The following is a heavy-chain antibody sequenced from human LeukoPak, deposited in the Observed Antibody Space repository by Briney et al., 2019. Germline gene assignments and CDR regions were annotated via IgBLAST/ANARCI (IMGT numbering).Heavy chain of an antibody. CDR1: GFTFSSYE. Sequence: GGSLRLSCAASGFTFSSYEMNWVRQAPGKGLEWVSYISSSGSTIYYADSVKSRFTISRDNAKNSLYLQMTSLRAEDTAVYYCARDTRVGYSYGRGSFDYWGQGTLVTVSS. CDR3: ARDTRVGYSYGRGSFDY. J-gene: IGHJ4*02. D-gene: IGHD5-18*01. V-gene: IGHV3-48*03. CDR2: ISSSGSTI.